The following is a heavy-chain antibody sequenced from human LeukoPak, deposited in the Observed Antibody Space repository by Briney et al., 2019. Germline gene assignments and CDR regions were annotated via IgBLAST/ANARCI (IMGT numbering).Heavy chain of an antibody. V-gene: IGHV3-23*01. CDR2: INGSGGEP. CDR3: AKGENCSSTSCYTPDY. CDR1: GFTFSSYA. D-gene: IGHD2-2*02. Sequence: GGSLRLSCAASGFTFSSYAMSWVRQAPGNGLEGVLAINGSGGEPNSADSVKGRFTITRDTSTHTLYLQMNSLRAEDTAVYYCAKGENCSSTSCYTPDYWGQGTLVTVSS. J-gene: IGHJ4*02.